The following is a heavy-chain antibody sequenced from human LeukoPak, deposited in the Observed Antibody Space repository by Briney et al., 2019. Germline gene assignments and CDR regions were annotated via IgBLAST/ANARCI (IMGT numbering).Heavy chain of an antibody. CDR3: AKVAAAGSFDY. CDR2: ISYDGSNK. Sequence: GGSLRLSCAASGFTFSSHGMHWVRQAPCKGLEWVAVISYDGSNKYYADSVKGRFTISRDNSKNTLYLQMNSLRAEDTAVYYCAKVAAAGSFDYWGQGTLVTVSS. V-gene: IGHV3-30*18. CDR1: GFTFSSHG. D-gene: IGHD6-13*01. J-gene: IGHJ4*02.